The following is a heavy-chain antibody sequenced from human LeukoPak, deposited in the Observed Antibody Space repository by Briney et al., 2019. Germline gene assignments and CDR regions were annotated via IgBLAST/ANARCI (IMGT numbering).Heavy chain of an antibody. Sequence: ASVKVSCKASGYTFTGYYMHWVRQAPGQGLEWMGWISPNSDGTDYAQKFQGRVTMTRDTSVSTAYMELSRLTSDDTAVYYCAREEVGSMYDYWGQGTPVTVSS. CDR3: AREEVGSMYDY. CDR1: GYTFTGYY. D-gene: IGHD2-8*01. CDR2: ISPNSDGT. J-gene: IGHJ4*02. V-gene: IGHV1-2*02.